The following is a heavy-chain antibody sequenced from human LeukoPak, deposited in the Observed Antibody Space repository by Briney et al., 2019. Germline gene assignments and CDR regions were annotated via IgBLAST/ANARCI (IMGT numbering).Heavy chain of an antibody. J-gene: IGHJ6*03. Sequence: GESLKISCKGSGYSFTSYWIGWVRQMPGKGLEWMGIIYPGDSDTRYSPSFQGQVTISADKSISTAYLQWSSLKASDTAMYYCARHERLVLQGVYYYMYGWGKGTTVTVSS. CDR1: GYSFTSYW. CDR2: IYPGDSDT. CDR3: ARHERLVLQGVYYYMYG. D-gene: IGHD4/OR15-4a*01. V-gene: IGHV5-51*01.